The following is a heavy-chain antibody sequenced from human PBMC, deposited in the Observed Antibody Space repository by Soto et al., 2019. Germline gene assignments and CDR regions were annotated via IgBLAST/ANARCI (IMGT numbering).Heavy chain of an antibody. D-gene: IGHD1-7*01. V-gene: IGHV2-26*01. J-gene: IGHJ6*02. Sequence: SGPTLVNPTETLTLTCSVSGFSLSNATMGVNWIRQPPGKALEWLAHIFSNDEKSYSTSLKSRLTISKDTSKSQVVLTMTNMDPVDTATYYCARIRTGTTGSYYYAMDVWGQGTTVTVYS. CDR2: IFSNDEK. CDR1: GFSLSNATMG. CDR3: ARIRTGTTGSYYYAMDV.